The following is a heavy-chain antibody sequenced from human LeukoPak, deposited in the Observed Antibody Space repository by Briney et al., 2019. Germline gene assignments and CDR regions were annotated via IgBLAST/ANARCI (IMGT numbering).Heavy chain of an antibody. CDR3: ASGLRYFDWTFDY. J-gene: IGHJ4*02. D-gene: IGHD3-9*01. CDR1: GGSISSGGYS. CDR2: IYHSGST. V-gene: IGHV4-30-2*01. Sequence: SETLSLTCAVSGGSISSGGYSWSWIRQPPGKGLEWIGCIYHSGSTYYNPSLKSRVTIPVDRSKNQFSLKLSSVTAADTAVYYCASGLRYFDWTFDYWGQGTLVTVSS.